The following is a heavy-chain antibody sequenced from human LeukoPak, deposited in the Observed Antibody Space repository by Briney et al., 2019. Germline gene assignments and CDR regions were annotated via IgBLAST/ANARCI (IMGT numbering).Heavy chain of an antibody. CDR2: TFYSGST. CDR3: ARRTDFWSGLINY. D-gene: IGHD3-3*01. V-gene: IGHV4-39*01. CDR1: GGSISSSSYY. J-gene: IGHJ4*02. Sequence: TSETLSLTCTVSGGSISSSSYYWGWIRQPPGKGLEWIGSTFYSGSTYYNPSLKSRVTISVDTSKNQFSLKLSPVTAADTAVYYCARRTDFWSGLINYWGQGTLVTVSS.